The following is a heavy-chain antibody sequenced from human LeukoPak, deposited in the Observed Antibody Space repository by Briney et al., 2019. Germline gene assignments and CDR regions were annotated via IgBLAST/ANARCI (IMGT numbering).Heavy chain of an antibody. CDR1: GFTFSSSA. J-gene: IGHJ4*01. CDR2: LSGSGITT. CDR3: AKGIYSSGWSYFDY. Sequence: GGSLRLSCAASGFTFSSSAMSWVRQAPGKGLEWVSTLSGSGITTYYADSVKGRFIISRDNSKNTLYLQMNSLRAEDTAVYYCAKGIYSSGWSYFDYWGHGTLVTVSS. D-gene: IGHD6-19*01. V-gene: IGHV3-23*01.